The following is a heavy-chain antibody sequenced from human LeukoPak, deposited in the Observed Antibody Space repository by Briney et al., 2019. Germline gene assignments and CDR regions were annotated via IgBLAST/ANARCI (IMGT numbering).Heavy chain of an antibody. CDR3: AKDSKPGYSSGWYWGDY. D-gene: IGHD6-19*01. CDR2: ISYDGSNK. V-gene: IGHV3-30*18. CDR1: GFTFSSYG. Sequence: GGSLRLSCAAPGFTFSSYGMHWVRQAPGKGLEWVAVISYDGSNKYYADSVKGRFTISRDNSKNTLYLQMNSLRAEDTAVYYCAKDSKPGYSSGWYWGDYWGQGTLVTVSS. J-gene: IGHJ4*02.